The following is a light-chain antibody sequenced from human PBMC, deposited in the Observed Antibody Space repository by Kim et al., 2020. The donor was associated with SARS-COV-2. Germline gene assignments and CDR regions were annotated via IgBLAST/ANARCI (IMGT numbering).Light chain of an antibody. CDR1: QSISTW. Sequence: DIRMTQSPSTLSASVGDRVTTTCRASQSISTWLAWYQEKPGKAPKVLIYKASTLESGVPSRFSGTGSGTEFTLTISSLQPDDFATYYCQQYNSYSLTFGGGTKVDIK. CDR2: KAS. V-gene: IGKV1-5*03. J-gene: IGKJ4*01. CDR3: QQYNSYSLT.